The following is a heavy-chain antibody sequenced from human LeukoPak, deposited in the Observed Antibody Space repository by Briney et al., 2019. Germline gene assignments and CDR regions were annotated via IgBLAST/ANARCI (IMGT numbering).Heavy chain of an antibody. CDR1: GFTFSSYG. V-gene: IGHV3-30*02. J-gene: IGHJ4*02. CDR2: IRYDGSNK. D-gene: IGHD1-26*01. Sequence: GGSLRLSCAASGFTFSSYGMHWVRQAPGKGLEWVAFIRYDGSNKYYADSVKGRFTISRDNSKNTLYLQMNSLRAEDTAVYYCAKDSSGGKLGADLDYWGEGTLVTVSS. CDR3: AKDSSGGKLGADLDY.